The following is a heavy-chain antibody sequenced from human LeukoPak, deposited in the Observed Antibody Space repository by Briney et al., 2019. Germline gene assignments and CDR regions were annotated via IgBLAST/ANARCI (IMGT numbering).Heavy chain of an antibody. J-gene: IGHJ4*02. CDR3: ARHVGKWGWDY. Sequence: PSETLSLTCTVSGDSISIDGYCWVWLRQPPGKGSVWIGYIYYSGSTYYNPSLKSRATTLIDRSKNQFSLRVSSVTAADTAVYYCARHVGKWGWDYWGQGTPVTASS. V-gene: IGHV4-30-2*01. D-gene: IGHD3-16*01. CDR1: GDSISIDGYC. CDR2: IYYSGST.